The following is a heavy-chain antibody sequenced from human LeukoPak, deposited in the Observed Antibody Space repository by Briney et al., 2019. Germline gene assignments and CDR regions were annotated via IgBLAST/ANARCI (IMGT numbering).Heavy chain of an antibody. CDR3: ARGDCSSTICYSPMDV. CDR1: GFTFSSYW. CDR2: IKQDGSEK. J-gene: IGHJ6*03. Sequence: PGGSLRLSCAASGFTFSSYWMSWVRQAPGKGLEWVANIKQDGSEKYYVDSVKGRFTISRDNAKNSLYLQMNSLRAEDTAVYYCARGDCSSTICYSPMDVWGKGTTVTVSS. V-gene: IGHV3-7*01. D-gene: IGHD2-2*01.